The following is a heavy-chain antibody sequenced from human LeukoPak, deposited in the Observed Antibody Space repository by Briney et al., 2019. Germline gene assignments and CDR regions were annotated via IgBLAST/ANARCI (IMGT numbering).Heavy chain of an antibody. J-gene: IGHJ4*02. D-gene: IGHD6-6*01. Sequence: GGSLRLSCAVSGFTFSSYAMSWVRQAPGKGLEWVSAISGSGGSTYYADSVKGRFTISRDNSKNTLYLQMNSLRAEDTAVYYCAKVYSSSIRRPYFDYWGQGTLVTVSS. CDR1: GFTFSSYA. CDR3: AKVYSSSIRRPYFDY. V-gene: IGHV3-23*01. CDR2: ISGSGGST.